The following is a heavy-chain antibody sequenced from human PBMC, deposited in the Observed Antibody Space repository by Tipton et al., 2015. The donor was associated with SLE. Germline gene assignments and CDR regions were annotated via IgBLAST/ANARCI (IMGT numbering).Heavy chain of an antibody. Sequence: QLVQSGAEVKKPGSSVKVSCEASRGTFSRYAISWVRQAPGQGLEWMGWISAYNGNTNYAQKLQGRVTMTTDTSTSTAYMELRSLRSDDTAVYYCARDRCSSTSCYPDYWGQGTLVTVSS. CDR1: RGTFSRYA. J-gene: IGHJ4*02. V-gene: IGHV1-18*01. D-gene: IGHD2-2*01. CDR3: ARDRCSSTSCYPDY. CDR2: ISAYNGNT.